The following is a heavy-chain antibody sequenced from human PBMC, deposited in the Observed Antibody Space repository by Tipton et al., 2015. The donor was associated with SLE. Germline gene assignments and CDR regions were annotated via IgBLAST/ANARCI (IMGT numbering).Heavy chain of an antibody. CDR1: GFTFDDYA. CDR2: ISWNSGSI. Sequence: SLRLSCAASGFTFDDYAMHWVRQAPGKGLEWVSGISWNSGSIGYADSVKGRFTISRDNAKNSLYLQMNSLRAEDTALYYCAKDARGHLYYYYGMDVWGQGP. V-gene: IGHV3-9*01. CDR3: AKDARGHLYYYYGMDV. J-gene: IGHJ6*02.